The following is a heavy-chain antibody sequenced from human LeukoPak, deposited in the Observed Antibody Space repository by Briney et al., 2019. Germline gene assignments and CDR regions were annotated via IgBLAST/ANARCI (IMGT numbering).Heavy chain of an antibody. Sequence: GGSLRLSCAASGFTFSSYSMNWVRQAPGKGLEWVSSISSSSSYIYYADSVKGRFTISRDNAKNSLYLQMNSLRAEDMAVYYCARSGVATILRLGFDYWGQGTPVTVSS. D-gene: IGHD5-24*01. J-gene: IGHJ4*02. V-gene: IGHV3-21*01. CDR1: GFTFSSYS. CDR2: ISSSSSYI. CDR3: ARSGVATILRLGFDY.